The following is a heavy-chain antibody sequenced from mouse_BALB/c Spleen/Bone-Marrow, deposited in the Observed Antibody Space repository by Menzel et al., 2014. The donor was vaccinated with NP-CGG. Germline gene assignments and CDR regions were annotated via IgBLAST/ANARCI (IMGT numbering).Heavy chain of an antibody. CDR2: IWSDGST. CDR3: ARNGNFFAMDS. CDR1: GFSLTRYG. V-gene: IGHV2-6-1*01. Sequence: VMLVESGPGLVAPSQSLSITCTISGFSLTRYGVHWVRPPPGKGLEWLVVIWSDGSTTYNSALKSRLSITKDNSKSQVFLKMNSLQTDDTAMYYCARNGNFFAMDSWGQGTSVTVSS. D-gene: IGHD2-1*01. J-gene: IGHJ4*01.